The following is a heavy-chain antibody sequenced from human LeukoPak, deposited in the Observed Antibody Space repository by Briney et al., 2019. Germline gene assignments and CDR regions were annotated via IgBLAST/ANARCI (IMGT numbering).Heavy chain of an antibody. CDR1: GGSISSSNW. D-gene: IGHD3-16*01. J-gene: IGHJ4*02. Sequence: SETLSLTCAVSGGSISSSNWWSWVRQPPGKGLEWIGEIYHGGSTNFNPSLKSRVSISVDKSKNQSSLNLTSVTAADTAVYYCARAPYDYVWGSRVTYYFDHWGQGTLVTVSS. CDR2: IYHGGST. CDR3: ARAPYDYVWGSRVTYYFDH. V-gene: IGHV4-4*02.